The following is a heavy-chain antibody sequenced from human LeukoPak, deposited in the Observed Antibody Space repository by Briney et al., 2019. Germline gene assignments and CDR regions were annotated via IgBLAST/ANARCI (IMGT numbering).Heavy chain of an antibody. Sequence: GSLRLSCAASGFTFSSYSMNWVRQAPGKGLEWVSSISSSSSYIYYADSVKGRFTISRDNAKNSLYLQMNSLRAEDTAVYYCARAGSSSGPYYFDYWGQGTLVTVSS. J-gene: IGHJ4*02. D-gene: IGHD6-19*01. V-gene: IGHV3-21*01. CDR1: GFTFSSYS. CDR2: ISSSSSYI. CDR3: ARAGSSSGPYYFDY.